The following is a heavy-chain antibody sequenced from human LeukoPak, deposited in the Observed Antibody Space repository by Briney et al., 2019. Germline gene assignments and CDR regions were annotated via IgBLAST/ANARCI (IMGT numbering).Heavy chain of an antibody. Sequence: SVKVSCKASGFTFTSSAVQWVRQARGQRLEWIGWIVVGSGNTNYAQKFQERVTITRDMSTSTAYMELSSLRSEDTTVYYCAADISLLSSGWYYFDYWGQGTLVTVSS. D-gene: IGHD6-19*01. J-gene: IGHJ4*02. V-gene: IGHV1-58*01. CDR1: GFTFTSSA. CDR3: AADISLLSSGWYYFDY. CDR2: IVVGSGNT.